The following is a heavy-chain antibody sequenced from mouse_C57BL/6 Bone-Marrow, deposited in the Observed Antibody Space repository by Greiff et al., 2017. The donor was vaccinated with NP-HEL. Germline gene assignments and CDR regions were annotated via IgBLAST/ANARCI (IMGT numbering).Heavy chain of an antibody. CDR3: ARVYYYGSGY. J-gene: IGHJ4*01. CDR1: GYTFTSYW. V-gene: IGHV1-64*01. CDR2: IHPNSGST. D-gene: IGHD1-1*01. Sequence: QVQLKQSGAELVKPGASVKLSCKASGYTFTSYWMHWVKQRPGQGLEWIGMIHPNSGSTNYNEKFKSKATLTVDKSSSTAYMQLSSLTSEDSAVYYCARVYYYGSGYWGQGTSVTVSS.